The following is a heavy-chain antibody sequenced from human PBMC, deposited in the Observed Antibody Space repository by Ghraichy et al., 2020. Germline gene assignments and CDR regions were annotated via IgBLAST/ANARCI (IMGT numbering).Heavy chain of an antibody. CDR3: ARIPRIQLRLLRAFDI. Sequence: SETLSLTCGVYGGSLSSHYWSWIRQPPGRGLEWIGEINQSGNTNYNPSLKSRVTISLDTSRNHFSLNLNSVTPADTAVYYCARIPRIQLRLLRAFDIWGHGTMVTVSS. V-gene: IGHV4-34*01. CDR1: GGSLSSHY. J-gene: IGHJ3*02. CDR2: INQSGNT. D-gene: IGHD5-12*01.